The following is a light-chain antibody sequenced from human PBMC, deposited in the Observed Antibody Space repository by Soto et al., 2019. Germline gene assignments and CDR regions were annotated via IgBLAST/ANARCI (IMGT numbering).Light chain of an antibody. CDR1: SSDVGGYNY. V-gene: IGLV2-8*01. CDR2: EVN. Sequence: QSVLTQHPSASGSPGQSVTISCTGTSSDVGGYNYVSWYQQHPGKAPKLMIYEVNKRPSGVPDRFSGSKSGNTASLTVSGLQAEDEADYYCSSYTGSNNYVFGTGTKVTVL. J-gene: IGLJ1*01. CDR3: SSYTGSNNYV.